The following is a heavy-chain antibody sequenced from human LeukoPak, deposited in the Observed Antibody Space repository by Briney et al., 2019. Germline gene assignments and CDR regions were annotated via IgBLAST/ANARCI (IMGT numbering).Heavy chain of an antibody. J-gene: IGHJ4*02. CDR3: ARAQPLYYDSSGYYSDY. CDR1: GGSISSSSYY. Sequence: SENLSLTCTVSGGSISSSSYYWGWIRQPPGKGLEWIGSIYYSGSTYYNPSLKSRVTISVDTCKNQFSLKLSSVTAADTAVYYYARAQPLYYDSSGYYSDYWGQGTLVTVSS. CDR2: IYYSGST. D-gene: IGHD3-22*01. V-gene: IGHV4-39*07.